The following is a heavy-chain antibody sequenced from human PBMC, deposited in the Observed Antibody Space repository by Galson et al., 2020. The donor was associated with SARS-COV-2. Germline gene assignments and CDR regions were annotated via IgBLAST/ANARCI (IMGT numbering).Heavy chain of an antibody. V-gene: IGHV4-31*03. J-gene: IGHJ5*02. CDR3: ARIISVGIFGVVNWFDP. D-gene: IGHD3-3*01. Sequence: ETSETLSLTCTVSGGSISSGGYYWSWIRQHPGKRLEWIGYIYYSGSTYYNPSLKSRVTISVDTSKNQFSLKLSSVTAADTAVYYCARIISVGIFGVVNWFDPWGQGTLVTVSS. CDR2: IYYSGST. CDR1: GGSISSGGYY.